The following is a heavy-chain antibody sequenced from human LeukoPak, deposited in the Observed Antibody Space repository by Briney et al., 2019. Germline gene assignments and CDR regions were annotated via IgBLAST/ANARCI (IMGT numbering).Heavy chain of an antibody. CDR2: ISYDGSNK. CDR1: GFTFSSYA. D-gene: IGHD2-2*01. J-gene: IGHJ4*02. CDR3: ARGPASRVGDAPGY. V-gene: IGHV3-30-3*01. Sequence: GGSLRLSCAASGFTFSSYAMHWVRQAPGKGLEWVAVISYDGSNKYYADSVKGRFTISRDNSKNTLYLQVNSLRAEDTAVYYCARGPASRVGDAPGYWGQGTLVTVSS.